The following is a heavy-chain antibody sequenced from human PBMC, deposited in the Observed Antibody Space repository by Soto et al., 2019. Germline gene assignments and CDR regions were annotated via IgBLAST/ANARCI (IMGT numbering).Heavy chain of an antibody. CDR2: ISSSGSTI. CDR1: GFTFSSYE. V-gene: IGHV3-48*03. CDR3: ARQSIAARRGWFDP. D-gene: IGHD6-6*01. Sequence: GGSLRLSCAASGFTFSSYEMNWVRQAPGKGLEWVSYISSSGSTIYYADSVKGRFTISRDNAKNSLYLQMNSLRAEDTAVYYCARQSIAARRGWFDPWGQGTLVTVSS. J-gene: IGHJ5*02.